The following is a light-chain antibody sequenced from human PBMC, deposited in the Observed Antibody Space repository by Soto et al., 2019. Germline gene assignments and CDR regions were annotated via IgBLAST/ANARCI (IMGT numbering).Light chain of an antibody. J-gene: IGKJ5*01. Sequence: EIVLTQSPATLSVSPGEGVTLSCRASQSVRSHLAWYQQKPGQPPRLLIYDASSRASGIPARFSGSGSGTDFTLTISSLEPEDFAVYYCQQGGNWPLTFGQGTRLEIK. CDR2: DAS. CDR1: QSVRSH. CDR3: QQGGNWPLT. V-gene: IGKV3-11*01.